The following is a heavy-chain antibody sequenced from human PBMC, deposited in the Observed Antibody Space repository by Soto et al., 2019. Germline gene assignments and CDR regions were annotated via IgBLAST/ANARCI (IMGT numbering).Heavy chain of an antibody. CDR3: ARVVGGWKLKRTINWFDP. Sequence: SETLSLTCAVYGGSFSGYYWSWIRQPPGKGLEWIGEINHSGSTNYNPSLKSRVTISVDTSKNQFSLKLSSVTAADTAVYYCARVVGGWKLKRTINWFDPWGQGTLVTVSS. V-gene: IGHV4-34*01. J-gene: IGHJ5*02. CDR2: INHSGST. D-gene: IGHD6-19*01. CDR1: GGSFSGYY.